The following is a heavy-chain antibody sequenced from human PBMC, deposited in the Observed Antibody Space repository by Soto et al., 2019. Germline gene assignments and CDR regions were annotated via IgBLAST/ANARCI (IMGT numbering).Heavy chain of an antibody. D-gene: IGHD3-10*01. V-gene: IGHV1-69*04. Sequence: SVKVSCKASGGTFSSYTISWVRQAPGQGLEWMGRIIPILGIANYAQKFQGRVTITADKSTSTAYMELSSLRSEDTAVYYCARDEVGYYGSGSYSPTGYYYYMDVWGKGTTVTVS. J-gene: IGHJ6*03. CDR3: ARDEVGYYGSGSYSPTGYYYYMDV. CDR1: GGTFSSYT. CDR2: IIPILGIA.